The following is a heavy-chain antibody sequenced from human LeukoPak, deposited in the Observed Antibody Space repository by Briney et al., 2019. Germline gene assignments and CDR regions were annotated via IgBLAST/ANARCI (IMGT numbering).Heavy chain of an antibody. CDR1: GGTFSSYA. CDR2: IIPIFGTA. D-gene: IGHD3-22*01. CDR3: ARGYYYDSSGYYTEYFQH. V-gene: IGHV1-69*01. Sequence: SVTVSCTASGGTFSSYAISWVRQAPGQGLEWMGGIIPIFGTANYAQKFQGRVTITADESTSTAYMELSSLRSEDTAVYYCARGYYYDSSGYYTEYFQHWGQGTLVTVSS. J-gene: IGHJ1*01.